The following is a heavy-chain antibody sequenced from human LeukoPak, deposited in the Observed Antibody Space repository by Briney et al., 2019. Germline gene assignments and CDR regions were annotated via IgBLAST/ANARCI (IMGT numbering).Heavy chain of an antibody. V-gene: IGHV4-39*07. CDR1: GGSISSISYY. CDR2: INHSGST. CDR3: ARVSGYDWESSYDY. Sequence: SETLSLTCTVAGGSISSISYYWGWIRQPPGKGLEGIGEINHSGSTNYNPSLKSRGTISVDTSKTQFSLKLSSVTAADTAVYYCARVSGYDWESSYDYWGQGTLVTVSS. D-gene: IGHD5-12*01. J-gene: IGHJ4*02.